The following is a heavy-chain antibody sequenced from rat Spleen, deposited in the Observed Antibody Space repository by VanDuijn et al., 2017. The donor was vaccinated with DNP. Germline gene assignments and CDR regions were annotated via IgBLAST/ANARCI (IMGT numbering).Heavy chain of an antibody. D-gene: IGHD1-6*01. V-gene: IGHV5-46*01. J-gene: IGHJ2*01. CDR3: TRHGYYCGDY. CDR1: GFTFSNFP. Sequence: EVQLVESGGGLVQPGGSMKLSCAASGFTFSNFPMAWVRQAPTKSLEWVATIDTTGGSTFYRDSVRGRFTISRDNAESTLYLQMDSLRSEDTATYYCTRHGYYCGDYWGQGLMVTVSS. CDR2: IDTTGGST.